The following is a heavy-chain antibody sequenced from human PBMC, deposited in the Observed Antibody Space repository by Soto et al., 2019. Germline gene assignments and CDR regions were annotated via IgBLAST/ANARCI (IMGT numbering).Heavy chain of an antibody. CDR1: GFSFSSYG. Sequence: QVQLVESGGGVVQPGRSLRLSCAASGFSFSSYGMHWVRQAPGKGLEWVAVISNDGRNKYYADSVKFTISRDNSKNTVYLQMNSLRAEDTAVYYCAKAGGKVSTPFDPWGQGTLVTVSS. V-gene: IGHV3-30*18. D-gene: IGHD2-8*01. J-gene: IGHJ5*02. CDR2: ISNDGRNK. CDR3: AKAGGKVSTPFDP.